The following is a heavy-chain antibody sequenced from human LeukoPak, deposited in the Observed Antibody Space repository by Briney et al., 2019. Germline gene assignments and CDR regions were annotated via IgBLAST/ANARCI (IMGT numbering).Heavy chain of an antibody. CDR1: GGSISSYY. D-gene: IGHD5-12*01. CDR2: IYDSGST. CDR3: ARGGSGYDSFYYYGMDV. Sequence: SETLSLTCTVSGGSISSYYWSWIRQPPGKGLEWIGYIYDSGSTNYNPSLKSRVTISVDTSKNQFSRKLSSVTAADTAVYYCARGGSGYDSFYYYGMDVWGQGTTVTVSS. V-gene: IGHV4-59*01. J-gene: IGHJ6*02.